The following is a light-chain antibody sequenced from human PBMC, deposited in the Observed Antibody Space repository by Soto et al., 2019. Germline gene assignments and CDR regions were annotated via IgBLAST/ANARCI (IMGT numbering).Light chain of an antibody. V-gene: IGKV3-20*01. CDR2: GAS. CDR3: HQDFLLRT. CDR1: QSVRNNY. Sequence: SPGALSLNTGERVTLSCRASQSVRNNYLAWYQQKPGQAPRLLIYGASNRATGIPDRFSGSGSGTDFTLTIIILEPEDIGVCYRHQDFLLRTFGQVTMV. J-gene: IGKJ1*01.